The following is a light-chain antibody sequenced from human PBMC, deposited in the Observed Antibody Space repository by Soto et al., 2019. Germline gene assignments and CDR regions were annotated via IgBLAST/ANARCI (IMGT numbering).Light chain of an antibody. CDR3: LLYYSGPGV. CDR2: DAS. CDR1: TGVVTSGHY. V-gene: IGLV7-46*01. Sequence: QAVVTQEPSLTVSPGGTVTLTCGSSTGVVTSGHYPYWFQQKPGQAPRTLIYDASNKHSWTPARFSGSLLGGKAALTLSGAQPEDEADYYCLLYYSGPGVYGGGTQLNVL. J-gene: IGLJ3*02.